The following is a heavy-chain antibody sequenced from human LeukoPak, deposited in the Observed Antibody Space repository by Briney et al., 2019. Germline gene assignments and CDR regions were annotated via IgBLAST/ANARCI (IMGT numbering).Heavy chain of an antibody. D-gene: IGHD3-3*01. J-gene: IGHJ3*02. Sequence: ASVKVSCKASGYTFTSYGISWVRQAPGQGLEWMGWISAYNGNTNYAQKLQGRVTMTTDTPTSTAYMELRSLRSDDTAVYYCARSMADFWSGQGAFDIWGQGTMVTVSS. CDR3: ARSMADFWSGQGAFDI. CDR2: ISAYNGNT. V-gene: IGHV1-18*01. CDR1: GYTFTSYG.